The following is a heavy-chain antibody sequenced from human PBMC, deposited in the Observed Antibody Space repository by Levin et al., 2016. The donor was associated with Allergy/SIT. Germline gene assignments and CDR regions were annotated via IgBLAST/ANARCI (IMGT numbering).Heavy chain of an antibody. J-gene: IGHJ3*02. CDR2: INPSGGST. V-gene: IGHV1-46*01. Sequence: WVRQAPGQGLEWMGIINPSGGSTSYAQKFQGRVTMTRDTSTSTVYMELSSLRSEDTAVYYCARGVYYYDSSGYHDAFDIWGQGTMVTVSS. CDR3: ARGVYYYDSSGYHDAFDI. D-gene: IGHD3-22*01.